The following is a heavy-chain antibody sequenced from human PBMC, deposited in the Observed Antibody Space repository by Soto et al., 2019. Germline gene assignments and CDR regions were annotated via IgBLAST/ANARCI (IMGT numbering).Heavy chain of an antibody. CDR3: ARHRQYYDTSGYQQRYFDY. D-gene: IGHD3-22*01. V-gene: IGHV4-39*01. CDR2: IYYSGTT. CDR1: GGSISSSPYY. Sequence: QLQLQESGPGLVKPSETLSLTCSVSGGSISSSPYYWGWIRQPPGKGLEWLGTIYYSGTTSYNPSLKSRVIISVDTSNNQLFLKLRYVTAADTAVYYCARHRQYYDTSGYQQRYFDYWGQGTQVTVSS. J-gene: IGHJ4*02.